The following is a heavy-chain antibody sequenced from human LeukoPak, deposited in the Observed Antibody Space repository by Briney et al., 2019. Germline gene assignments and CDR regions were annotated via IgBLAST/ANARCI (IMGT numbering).Heavy chain of an antibody. CDR1: GGSISTYY. V-gene: IGHV4-34*01. CDR3: ARDAYYYGSGSSP. J-gene: IGHJ5*02. Sequence: SETLSLTCTVSGGSISTYYWSRIRQPPGKGLEWIGEINHSGSINYNPSLKSRVTMSVDTSKSHFSPKLSSVTAADTAVYYCARDAYYYGSGSSPWGQGTLVTVSS. D-gene: IGHD3-10*01. CDR2: INHSGSI.